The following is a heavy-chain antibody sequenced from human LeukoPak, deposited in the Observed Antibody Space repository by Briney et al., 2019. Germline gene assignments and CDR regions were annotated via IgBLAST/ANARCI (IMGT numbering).Heavy chain of an antibody. V-gene: IGHV1-69*13. Sequence: SVKVSCKASGGTFSSYAISWVRQAPGQGLEWMGGIIPIFGTANYVQKFQGRVTITADESTSTAYMELSSLRSEDTAVYYCARASLDSSGYYLPGYYYYGMDVWGQGATVTVSS. CDR2: IIPIFGTA. J-gene: IGHJ6*02. CDR3: ARASLDSSGYYLPGYYYYGMDV. CDR1: GGTFSSYA. D-gene: IGHD3-22*01.